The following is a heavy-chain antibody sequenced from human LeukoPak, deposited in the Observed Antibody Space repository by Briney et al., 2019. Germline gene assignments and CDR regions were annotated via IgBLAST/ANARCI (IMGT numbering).Heavy chain of an antibody. J-gene: IGHJ4*02. CDR1: GFSISSGYY. V-gene: IGHV4-38-2*02. Sequence: SETLSLTCGVSGFSISSGYYWGWIRQPPGKGPEWIANIYHTGSSYYNPSLKSRVTISVDTSKNQFSLKLRSVTAADTAIYYCAREGGYCTGTSCPGWGQGALVTVSS. CDR2: IYHTGSS. CDR3: AREGGYCTGTSCPG. D-gene: IGHD2-2*01.